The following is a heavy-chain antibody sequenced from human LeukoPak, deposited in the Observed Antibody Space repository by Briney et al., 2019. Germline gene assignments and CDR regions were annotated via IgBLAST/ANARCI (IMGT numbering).Heavy chain of an antibody. CDR2: IYYSGST. V-gene: IGHV4-31*03. CDR3: ARDHGRSYNYGSDALDI. Sequence: SETLSLTCSVSGGSIKGGGFFWNWVRQHPGKGLEWIGHIYYSGSTSYNPSVKSRVTISVDTSKNQFSLKLTSVAAADTAMYYCARDHGRSYNYGSDALDIWGQGTLVIVSA. D-gene: IGHD5-18*01. CDR1: GGSIKGGGFF. J-gene: IGHJ3*02.